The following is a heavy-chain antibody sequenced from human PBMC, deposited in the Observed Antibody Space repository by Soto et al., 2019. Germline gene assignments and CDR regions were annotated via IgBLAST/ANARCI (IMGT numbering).Heavy chain of an antibody. CDR1: GGSVSSGSYY. CDR2: IYYSGST. J-gene: IGHJ4*02. V-gene: IGHV4-61*01. CDR3: ARVINYDSSFIDY. D-gene: IGHD3-22*01. Sequence: SETLSLTCTVSGGSVSSGSYYWGWIRQPPGKGLEWIGYIYYSGSTNYNPSLKSRVTISVDTSKNQFSLKLSSVTAADTAVYYCARVINYDSSFIDYWGQGTLVTVSS.